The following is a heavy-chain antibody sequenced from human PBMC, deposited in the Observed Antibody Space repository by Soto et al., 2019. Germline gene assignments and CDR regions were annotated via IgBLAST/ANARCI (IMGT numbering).Heavy chain of an antibody. Sequence: QVQLVQSGAEVKKPGASVKVSCKASGYTFTSYYMHWVRQAPGQGLEWMGIIRPSGGSTTYAQKFQGRVTMTXDXSXSAXYMELSSLRSEDTAVYYCAGDIPYCGGVCHDAFDIWGQGTMVTVSS. CDR3: AGDIPYCGGVCHDAFDI. CDR2: IRPSGGST. J-gene: IGHJ3*02. CDR1: GYTFTSYY. V-gene: IGHV1-46*01. D-gene: IGHD2-21*02.